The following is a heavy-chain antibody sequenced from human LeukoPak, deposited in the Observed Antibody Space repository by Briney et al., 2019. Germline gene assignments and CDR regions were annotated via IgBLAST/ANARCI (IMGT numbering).Heavy chain of an antibody. D-gene: IGHD2-15*01. CDR2: ISAYNGNT. CDR3: AREDCSGGSCYLNWFDP. CDR1: GYTFTSYG. V-gene: IGHV1-18*01. J-gene: IGHJ5*02. Sequence: ASVKVSCKASGYTFTSYGISWVRQAPGQGLEWMGWISAYNGNTNYAQKLQGGVTMTTDTSTSTAYMELRSLRSDDTAVYYCAREDCSGGSCYLNWFDPWGQGTLVTVSS.